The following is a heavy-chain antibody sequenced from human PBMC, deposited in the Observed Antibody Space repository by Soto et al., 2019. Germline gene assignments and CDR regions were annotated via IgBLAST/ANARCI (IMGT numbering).Heavy chain of an antibody. V-gene: IGHV3-48*03. CDR2: ISSSGTTI. CDR3: VRFGGASAGPGDY. CDR1: EFTFSSYE. J-gene: IGHJ4*02. D-gene: IGHD6-13*01. Sequence: GGSLRLSCVASEFTFSSYEMNWVRQAPGKGLEWVSYISSSGTTIYYTDSVKGRFTISRDNAKKSLYLQMNSLRAEDTAVYYCVRFGGASAGPGDYWGQGTLVAVSS.